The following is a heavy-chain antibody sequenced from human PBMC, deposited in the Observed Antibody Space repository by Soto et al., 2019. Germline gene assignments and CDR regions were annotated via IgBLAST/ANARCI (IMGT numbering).Heavy chain of an antibody. Sequence: SVKVSCKASGGTFSSYAISWVRQAPGQGLEWMGGIIPIFGTANYAQKFQGRVTITADESTSTAYMELSSLRSEDAAVYYCATTDAQVTFYYYYGMDVWGQGTTVTVSS. J-gene: IGHJ6*02. V-gene: IGHV1-69*13. D-gene: IGHD2-21*02. CDR2: IIPIFGTA. CDR3: ATTDAQVTFYYYYGMDV. CDR1: GGTFSSYA.